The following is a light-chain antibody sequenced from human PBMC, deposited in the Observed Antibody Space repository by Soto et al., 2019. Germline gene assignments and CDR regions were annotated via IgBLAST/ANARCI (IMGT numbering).Light chain of an antibody. Sequence: DIQMTQSPSSLSASVGDRVTITCRASQGISNYLAWYQQKPGKVPKLLIYAASTLQSGVPSRFSGSGSGTDFTLTISSLQPEDVATYHCQQSFSPLTFGGGTPQLTFGGGTKVEIK. CDR1: QGISNY. V-gene: IGKV1-27*01. J-gene: IGKJ4*01. CDR3: QQSFSPLTFGGGTPQLT. CDR2: AAS.